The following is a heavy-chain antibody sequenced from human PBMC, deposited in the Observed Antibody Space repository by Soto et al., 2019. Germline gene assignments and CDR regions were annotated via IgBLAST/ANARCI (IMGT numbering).Heavy chain of an antibody. CDR3: ARYGSGSHYRDPFDY. V-gene: IGHV1-3*01. CDR1: GYTFTSYA. CDR2: INAGNGNT. Sequence: ASVKVSCKASGYTFTSYAMHWVRQAPGQRLEWMGWINAGNGNTKYSQKNQGRVTITRDTSASTAYMELSSLRIEDTAVYYCARYGSGSHYRDPFDYWGQGTLVTVSS. D-gene: IGHD3-10*01. J-gene: IGHJ4*02.